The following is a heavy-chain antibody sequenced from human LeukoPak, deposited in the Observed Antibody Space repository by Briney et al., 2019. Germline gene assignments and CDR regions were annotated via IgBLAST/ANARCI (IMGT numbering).Heavy chain of an antibody. CDR3: ARDGFSSGYPYDAFDI. Sequence: GGSLRLSCAASGLTVSSSYMSWVRQAPGKGLEWVSVIYSGGSTYYADSVKGRFTISRDNSKNTLYLQMNSLRAEDTAVYYCARDGFSSGYPYDAFDIWGQGTMVTVSS. J-gene: IGHJ3*02. D-gene: IGHD3-22*01. CDR1: GLTVSSSY. CDR2: IYSGGST. V-gene: IGHV3-53*01.